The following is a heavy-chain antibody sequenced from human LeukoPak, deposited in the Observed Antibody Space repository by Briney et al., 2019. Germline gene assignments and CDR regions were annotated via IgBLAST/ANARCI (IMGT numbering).Heavy chain of an antibody. J-gene: IGHJ6*03. CDR3: AKDGGYDFWSGQQYYYYYMDV. Sequence: GGSLRLSCAASGFTFSSYGMHWVRQAPGKGLEWVAVIWYDGSNKYYADSVKGRFTISRDNSKNTLYLQMNSLRAEDTAVYYCAKDGGYDFWSGQQYYYYYMDVWGKGTTATVSS. V-gene: IGHV3-33*06. D-gene: IGHD3-3*01. CDR1: GFTFSSYG. CDR2: IWYDGSNK.